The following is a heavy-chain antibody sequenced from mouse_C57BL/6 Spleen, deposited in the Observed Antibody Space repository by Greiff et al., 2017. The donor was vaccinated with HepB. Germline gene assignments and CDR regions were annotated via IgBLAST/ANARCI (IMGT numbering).Heavy chain of an antibody. CDR2: IDPANGNT. CDR1: GFNIKNTY. J-gene: IGHJ1*03. V-gene: IGHV14-3*01. Sequence: SVAELVRPGASVKLSCTASGFNIKNTYMHWVKQRPEQGLEWIGRIDPANGNTKYAPKFQGKATITADTSSNTAYLQLSSLTSEDTAIYYCATPVYYGSSYWYFDVWGTGTTVTVSS. CDR3: ATPVYYGSSYWYFDV. D-gene: IGHD1-1*01.